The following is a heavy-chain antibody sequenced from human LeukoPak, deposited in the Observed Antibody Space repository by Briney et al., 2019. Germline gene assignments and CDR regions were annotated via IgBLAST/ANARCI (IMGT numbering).Heavy chain of an antibody. V-gene: IGHV3-7*01. J-gene: IGHJ5*02. D-gene: IGHD2-2*01. CDR3: ARDHGRLLYNWFDP. CDR1: GFTFSSYW. Sequence: GGSLRLSCAASGFTFSSYWMSWVRQAPGKGLEWVANIKQDGSEKYYVDSVKGRFTISRDNAKNSLYLQMNSLRAEDTAVYYCARDHGRLLYNWFDPWGQGTLVTVSS. CDR2: IKQDGSEK.